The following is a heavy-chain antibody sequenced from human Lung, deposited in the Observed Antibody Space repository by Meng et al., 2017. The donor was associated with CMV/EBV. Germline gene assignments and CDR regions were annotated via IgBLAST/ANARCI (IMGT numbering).Heavy chain of an antibody. CDR3: AKCSSTSCRYFDY. CDR1: GFTFSRYG. D-gene: IGHD2-2*01. Sequence: GGSXRLXCAASGFTFSRYGMSWVRQAPGKGLEWVSVMYSGGSSTFYADSVQGRFTISRDESKNTLYLQMNSLRAEDTALYYCAKCSSTSCRYFDYWGQGTXVTVDS. V-gene: IGHV3-23*03. CDR2: MYSGGSST. J-gene: IGHJ4*02.